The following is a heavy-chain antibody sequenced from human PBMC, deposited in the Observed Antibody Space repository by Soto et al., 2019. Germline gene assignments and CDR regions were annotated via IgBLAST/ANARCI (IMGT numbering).Heavy chain of an antibody. D-gene: IGHD4-17*01. J-gene: IGHJ4*02. V-gene: IGHV4-34*01. CDR1: GGSFSGYY. Sequence: PSETLSLTCAVYGGSFSGYYWSWIRQPPGKGLEWIGEINHSGSTNYNPSLKSRVTISIDTSKNQFSLKLSSVTAADTAVYYCARGPRLGDLDYWGQGTLVTVSS. CDR3: ARGPRLGDLDY. CDR2: INHSGST.